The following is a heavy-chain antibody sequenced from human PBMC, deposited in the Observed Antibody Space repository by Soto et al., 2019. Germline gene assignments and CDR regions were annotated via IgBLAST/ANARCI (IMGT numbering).Heavy chain of an antibody. CDR3: AKLPAAQSYFDF. V-gene: IGHV3-23*01. J-gene: IGHJ4*02. D-gene: IGHD2-2*01. Sequence: EVQLLDSWGGLVQPGGSLRLSCAASGFTFITYAMSWVRQAPGKGLEWVSIISGSGGSTYYPDSVKGRFTISRDNSKNTLYLQMNSLRADDTAVYYCAKLPAAQSYFDFWGQGTLVTVSS. CDR1: GFTFITYA. CDR2: ISGSGGST.